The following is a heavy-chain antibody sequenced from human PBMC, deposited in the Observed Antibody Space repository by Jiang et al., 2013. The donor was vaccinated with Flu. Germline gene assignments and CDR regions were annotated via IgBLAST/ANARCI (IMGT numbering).Heavy chain of an antibody. V-gene: IGHV6-1*01. Sequence: GDSVSSNSAAWNWIRQSPSRGLEWLGRTYXRSKWYNDYAVSVKSRITINPDTSKNQFSLQLNSVTPEDTAVYYCARDWDVPAAAMGFDYWGQGTLVTVSS. CDR3: ARDWDVPAAAMGFDY. CDR1: GDSVSSNSAA. J-gene: IGHJ4*02. D-gene: IGHD2-2*01. CDR2: TYXRSKWYN.